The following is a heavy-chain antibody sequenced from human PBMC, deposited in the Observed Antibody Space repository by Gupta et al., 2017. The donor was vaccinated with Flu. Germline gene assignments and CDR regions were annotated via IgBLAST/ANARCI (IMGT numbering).Heavy chain of an antibody. V-gene: IGHV3-30*18. CDR2: TTYGGSRN. Sequence: EPVVQSGGGVVQPGRSMRLSCSASGFRFRKYGLHSVRQAPGKGLEWVAVTTYGGSRNNYADLVRGRFTNSRSNARNILYLKMDSLKSEDTAVEFWAKDWKWNHNKYCRNVGGPGTTITVSS. J-gene: IGHJ6*02. CDR1: GFRFRKYG. CDR3: AKDWKWNHNKYCRNV. D-gene: IGHD1-1*01.